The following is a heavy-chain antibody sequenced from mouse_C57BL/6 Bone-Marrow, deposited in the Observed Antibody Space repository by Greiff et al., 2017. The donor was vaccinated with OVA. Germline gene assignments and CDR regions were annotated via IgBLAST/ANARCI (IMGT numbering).Heavy chain of an antibody. J-gene: IGHJ2*01. CDR3: ARRGYYGSSYGSDY. CDR2: ISSGGSST. CDR1: GFTFSSYG. D-gene: IGHD1-1*01. V-gene: IGHV5-6*01. Sequence: EVQLVESGGDLVKPGGSLKLSCAASGFTFSSYGMSWVRQTPDKRLEWVATISSGGSSTYYPDSVTGRFTIARDNAKNTLDLKMSSLKSEDTAMYYCARRGYYGSSYGSDYWGQGTTLTVSS.